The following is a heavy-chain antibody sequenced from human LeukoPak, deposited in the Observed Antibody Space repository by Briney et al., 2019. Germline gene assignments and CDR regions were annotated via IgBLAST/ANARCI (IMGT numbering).Heavy chain of an antibody. CDR1: GYSFTTYW. CDR3: ARGRVYRTSRFDY. J-gene: IGHJ4*02. V-gene: IGHV5-51*01. CDR2: IYPGDSDT. D-gene: IGHD6-6*01. Sequence: GESLQISCKGSGYSFTTYWIGWVRQMPGKGLEWMGIIYPGDSDTRYSPSFQGQVIISVDKSISTAYLQWSSLKASDTALYYCARGRVYRTSRFDYWGQGTLVTVSS.